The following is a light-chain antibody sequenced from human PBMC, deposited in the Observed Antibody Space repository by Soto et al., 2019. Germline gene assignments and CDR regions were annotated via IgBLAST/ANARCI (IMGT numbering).Light chain of an antibody. CDR3: QTWGTGGVV. J-gene: IGLJ2*01. CDR2: LNSDGSH. CDR1: SGHSSYA. Sequence: QPVLTQSPSASASLGASVKLTCTLSSGHSSYAIAWHQQQPEQGPRYLMKLNSDGSHSKGDGIPDRFSGSSSGAERYLTISSLQSEDEADYYCQTWGTGGVVFGGGTQLTVL. V-gene: IGLV4-69*01.